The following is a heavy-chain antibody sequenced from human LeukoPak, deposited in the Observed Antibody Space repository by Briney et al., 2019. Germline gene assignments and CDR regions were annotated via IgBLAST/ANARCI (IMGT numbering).Heavy chain of an antibody. Sequence: ASVKVSCKASGYTFTSCDINWVRQATGQGLEWMGWMNPNSGNTGYAQKFQGRVTMTRNTSISTAYMELSSLRSEDTAVYYCARGDEAYCSGGSCYPSYWGQGTLVTVSS. CDR1: GYTFTSCD. J-gene: IGHJ4*02. V-gene: IGHV1-8*01. D-gene: IGHD2-15*01. CDR3: ARGDEAYCSGGSCYPSY. CDR2: MNPNSGNT.